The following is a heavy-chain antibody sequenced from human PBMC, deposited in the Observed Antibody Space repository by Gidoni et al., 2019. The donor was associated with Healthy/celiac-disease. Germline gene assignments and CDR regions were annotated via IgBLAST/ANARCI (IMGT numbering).Heavy chain of an antibody. CDR2: IYYSGST. CDR1: GGPLSSYY. J-gene: IGHJ6*02. D-gene: IGHD4-17*01. Sequence: QVQLQESGPGLVKPSETLSLTCTVSGGPLSSYYCSWVRQPPGKGLEWIGYIYYSGSTNYNPSLKSRVTISVDTSKNQFSLKLSSVTAADTAVYYCARESTDYYYYGMDVWGQGTTVTVSS. V-gene: IGHV4-59*12. CDR3: ARESTDYYYYGMDV.